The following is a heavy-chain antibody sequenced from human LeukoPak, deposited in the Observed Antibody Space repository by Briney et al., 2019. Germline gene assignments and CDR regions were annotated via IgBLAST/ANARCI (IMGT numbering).Heavy chain of an antibody. CDR2: ISYSRST. D-gene: IGHD6-6*01. CDR3: ARGERPGCDY. Sequence: SGALSLTCTVSGGSITSYYWSWIRQPPGKGLEWIGYISYSRSTNYNPSLKSRATMSLDTSKNQFSLNLNSVTAADTAVYYCARGERPGCDYWGQGTLVTVSS. J-gene: IGHJ4*02. V-gene: IGHV4-59*01. CDR1: GGSITSYY.